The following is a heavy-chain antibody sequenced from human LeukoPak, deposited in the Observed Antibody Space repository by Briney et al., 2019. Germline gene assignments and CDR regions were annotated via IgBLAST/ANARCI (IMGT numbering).Heavy chain of an antibody. CDR1: GFTFSSYG. Sequence: GGSLRPSCAASGFTFSSYGMHWVRQAPGKGLEWVAFIRYDGSNKYYADSVKGRFTISRDNSKNTLYLQMNSLRAEDTAVYYCAKDQHSGSYHFQHWGQGTLVTVSS. D-gene: IGHD1-26*01. J-gene: IGHJ1*01. V-gene: IGHV3-30*02. CDR3: AKDQHSGSYHFQH. CDR2: IRYDGSNK.